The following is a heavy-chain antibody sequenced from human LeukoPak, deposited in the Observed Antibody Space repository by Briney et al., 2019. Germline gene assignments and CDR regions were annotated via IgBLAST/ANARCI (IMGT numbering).Heavy chain of an antibody. J-gene: IGHJ4*02. V-gene: IGHV4-34*01. CDR3: ARVTSERESY. CDR2: VNHSGGT. CDR1: GGSLSGSY. D-gene: IGHD1-1*01. Sequence: SETLSLTCAVYGGSLSGSYWSWIRQPSGKGLEWIGEVNHSGGTNYNPSLKNRVTISIDTSKNQFSLKLSSVTAADTAVYYCARVTSERESYWGQGTLVTVSS.